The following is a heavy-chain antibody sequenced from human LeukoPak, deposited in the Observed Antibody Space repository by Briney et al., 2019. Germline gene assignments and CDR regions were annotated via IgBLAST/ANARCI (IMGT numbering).Heavy chain of an antibody. CDR2: ISAYNGNT. V-gene: IGHV1-18*01. D-gene: IGHD2-15*01. Sequence: GASVKVSCKASGYTFTSYGISWVRQAPGQGLEGMGWISAYNGNTNYAQKLQGRVTMTTDTSTSTAYMELRSLRSDDTAVYYCAREEAEYCSGGSCYWDDAFDIWGQGTMVTVSS. CDR1: GYTFTSYG. CDR3: AREEAEYCSGGSCYWDDAFDI. J-gene: IGHJ3*02.